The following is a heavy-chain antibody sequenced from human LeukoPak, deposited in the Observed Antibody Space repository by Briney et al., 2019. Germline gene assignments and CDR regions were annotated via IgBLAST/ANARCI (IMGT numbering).Heavy chain of an antibody. J-gene: IGHJ4*02. D-gene: IGHD6-19*01. V-gene: IGHV4-30-4*08. CDR3: AREVHIAVVDPYFDY. Sequence: SETLSLTCTVSGGSISSGDYYWSWIRQPPGKGLEWIGYIYYSGSTYYNPSLKSRVTISVDTSKNQFSLKLSSVTAADTAVYCCAREVHIAVVDPYFDYWGQGTLVTVSS. CDR2: IYYSGST. CDR1: GGSISSGDYY.